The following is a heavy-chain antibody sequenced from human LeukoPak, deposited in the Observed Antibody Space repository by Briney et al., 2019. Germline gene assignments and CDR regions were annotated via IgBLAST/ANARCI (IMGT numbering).Heavy chain of an antibody. CDR2: INSNGDIT. CDR1: GFPFSSFA. V-gene: IGHV3-64D*09. J-gene: IGHJ4*02. Sequence: SGGSLRLSCSASGFPFSSFAMHWGRQAPGKGLEYVSAINSNGDITDYADSVKGRFTISRDSYKNTLYLHMSSLRAEDTAVYYCVKSPHASSSYFDYWGQGTLVTVSS. D-gene: IGHD6-19*01. CDR3: VKSPHASSSYFDY.